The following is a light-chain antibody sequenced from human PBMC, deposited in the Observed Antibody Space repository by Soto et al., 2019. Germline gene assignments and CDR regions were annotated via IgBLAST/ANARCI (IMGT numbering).Light chain of an antibody. Sequence: QSVLTQPRSVSGSPGQSVTISCTGTSSDVGGYNYVSWYQQHPGKAPKLMISSVSKRPSGVPDRFSGSKSGTSASLDITGLKSEEEADYYCAAWDDRSGNVFGTGTKCTAL. V-gene: IGLV2-11*01. CDR3: AAWDDRSGNV. CDR1: SSDVGGYNY. J-gene: IGLJ1*01. CDR2: SVS.